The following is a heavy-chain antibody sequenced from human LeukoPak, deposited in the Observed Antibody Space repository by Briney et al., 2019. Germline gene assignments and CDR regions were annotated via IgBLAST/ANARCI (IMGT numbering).Heavy chain of an antibody. CDR3: ALHPAFDH. CDR1: GFTFSSYW. D-gene: IGHD2-2*01. V-gene: IGHV3-74*01. J-gene: IGHJ4*02. Sequence: PGGSLRLSWAASGFTFSSYWMHWVRQAPGKGLGWVSRINSDGSSTSYADSVKGRFTISRDNAKNTLYLQMNSLRAEDTAVYYCALHPAFDHWGQGTLVTVSS. CDR2: INSDGSST.